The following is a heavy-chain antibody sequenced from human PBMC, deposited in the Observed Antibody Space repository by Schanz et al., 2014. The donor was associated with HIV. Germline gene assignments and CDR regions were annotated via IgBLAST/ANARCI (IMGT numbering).Heavy chain of an antibody. CDR1: GFNFNSYG. CDR3: AREREESIAYYYYGMDV. D-gene: IGHD1-26*01. CDR2: TSYDGTKK. Sequence: QVQLVESGGGVVQPGRSLRLSCVASGFNFNSYGMHWVRQAPGKGLEWVAVTSYDGTKKHYADSVKGRFTISRDNSKNTLYLQMTTLRTEDTAVYYCAREREESIAYYYYGMDVWGQGTAVTVSS. J-gene: IGHJ6*02. V-gene: IGHV3-30*03.